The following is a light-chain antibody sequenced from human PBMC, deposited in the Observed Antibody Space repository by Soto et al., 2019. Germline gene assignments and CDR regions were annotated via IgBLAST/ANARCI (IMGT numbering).Light chain of an antibody. CDR3: QQYGRSLYT. Sequence: EIVLTQSPGTLSLSPGERATLSCRASQSVSNNYLAWYQQKPGQAPRLLIYGASLRATGIPDRFSGSGSGTDFSLTINRLEPEDFAVYYCQQYGRSLYTFGQGTKLEIK. J-gene: IGKJ2*01. V-gene: IGKV3-20*01. CDR2: GAS. CDR1: QSVSNNY.